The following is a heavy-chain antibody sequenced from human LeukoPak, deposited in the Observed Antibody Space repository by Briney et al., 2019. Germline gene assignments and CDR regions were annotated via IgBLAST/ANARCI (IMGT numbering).Heavy chain of an antibody. V-gene: IGHV1-69*13. CDR2: IIPIFGTA. CDR1: GGTFSSYA. J-gene: IGHJ5*02. CDR3: ARVEDIVVVPAAIPAWFDP. Sequence: SVKVSCKASGGTFSSYAISWVRQAPGQGLEWMGGIIPIFGTANYAQKFQGRVTITADESTSTAYMELSSLRSDDTAVYYCARVEDIVVVPAAIPAWFDPWGQGTLVTVSS. D-gene: IGHD2-2*02.